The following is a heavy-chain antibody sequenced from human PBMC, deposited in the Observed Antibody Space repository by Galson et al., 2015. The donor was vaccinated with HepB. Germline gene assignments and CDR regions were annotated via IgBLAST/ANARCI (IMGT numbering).Heavy chain of an antibody. CDR3: ASSDDYGDYVARIFDY. Sequence: SLRLSCAASGFTFSSYSMNWVRQAPGKGLEWVSYISSSSSTIYYADSVKGRFTISRDNAKNSLYLQMNSLRAEDTAVYYCASSDDYGDYVARIFDYWGQGTLVTVSS. V-gene: IGHV3-48*04. J-gene: IGHJ4*02. CDR1: GFTFSSYS. CDR2: ISSSSSTI. D-gene: IGHD4-17*01.